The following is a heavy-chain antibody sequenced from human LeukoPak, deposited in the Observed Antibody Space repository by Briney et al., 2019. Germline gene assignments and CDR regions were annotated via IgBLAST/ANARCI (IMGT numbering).Heavy chain of an antibody. Sequence: SVKVSCKASGGTFSSYAISWVRQAPGQGLEWMGGIIPIFGTANYAQKFQGRVTITADKSTSTAYMELSSLRSEDTAMYYCARDRLYSSDSNFDYWGQGTLVTVSS. D-gene: IGHD6-25*01. J-gene: IGHJ4*02. CDR3: ARDRLYSSDSNFDY. CDR1: GGTFSSYA. CDR2: IIPIFGTA. V-gene: IGHV1-69*06.